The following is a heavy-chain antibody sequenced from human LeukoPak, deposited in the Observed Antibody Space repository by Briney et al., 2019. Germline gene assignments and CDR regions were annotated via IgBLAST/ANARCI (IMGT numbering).Heavy chain of an antibody. CDR3: ARRGRYCGGDCYSRASAYFDY. CDR2: IYYSGST. D-gene: IGHD2-21*02. V-gene: IGHV4-31*03. Sequence: SQTLSLTCTVSGGSIISGGYYWSWIRLHPGKGLEWIGYIYYSGSTYYNPSLKSRVTISVDTSKNQFSLKLSSVTAADTAVYYCARRGRYCGGDCYSRASAYFDYWGQGTLVTVSS. CDR1: GGSIISGGYY. J-gene: IGHJ4*02.